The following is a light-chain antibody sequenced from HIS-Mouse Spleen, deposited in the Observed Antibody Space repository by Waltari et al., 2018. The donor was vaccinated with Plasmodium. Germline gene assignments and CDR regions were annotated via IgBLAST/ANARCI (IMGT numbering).Light chain of an antibody. CDR3: QAWDSSTVV. Sequence: SYALTQPPSVSVSPGQTARLTCSGDNLGDKYACWYKQKPGQSPVLGIYQDSKRPSGIPERFSGSNSGNTATLTISGTQAMDEADYYCQAWDSSTVVFGGGTKLTVL. CDR1: NLGDKY. J-gene: IGLJ2*01. CDR2: QDS. V-gene: IGLV3-1*01.